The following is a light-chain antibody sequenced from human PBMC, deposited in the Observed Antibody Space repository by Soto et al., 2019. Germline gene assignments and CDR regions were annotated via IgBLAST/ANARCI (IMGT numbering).Light chain of an antibody. Sequence: EIVMTQSPATLSVSPGESDTLSCRASQSVSINMAWYQQKPGQAPRLLIHHASTRATSTPARFSGSGSGTEFTLTIKSLQSEDFAVYYRQQYNNWPPETFGQGTKVDIK. J-gene: IGKJ2*01. CDR1: QSVSIN. V-gene: IGKV3-15*01. CDR3: QQYNNWPPET. CDR2: HAS.